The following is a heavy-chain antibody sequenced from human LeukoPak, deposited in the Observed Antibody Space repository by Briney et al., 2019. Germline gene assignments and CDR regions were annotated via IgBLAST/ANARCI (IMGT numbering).Heavy chain of an antibody. Sequence: PGGSLRLSCAASGFTFSNFAMGWVRQAPGKGLEWVSAISGSGGFTYYADSVKGRFTISRDNSKNTLYLQMNSLRAEDTAVYYCATTAGYYGMDVWGQGTTVTVSS. V-gene: IGHV3-23*01. CDR2: ISGSGGFT. J-gene: IGHJ6*02. D-gene: IGHD2-21*02. CDR1: GFTFSNFA. CDR3: ATTAGYYGMDV.